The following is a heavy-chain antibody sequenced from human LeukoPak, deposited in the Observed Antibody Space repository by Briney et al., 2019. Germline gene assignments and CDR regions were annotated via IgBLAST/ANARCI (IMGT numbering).Heavy chain of an antibody. CDR1: GYTFTGYY. CDR3: AREITIRNWFDP. CDR2: INPNSGGT. V-gene: IGHV1-2*06. Sequence: RASVKVSCKASGYTFTGYYMHWVRQAPGQGLEWMGRINPNSGGTDYAQKFQGRVAMTRDTYITTAYMELSRLTSDDTAVYYCAREITIRNWFDPWGQGTLVTVSS. D-gene: IGHD3-3*01. J-gene: IGHJ5*02.